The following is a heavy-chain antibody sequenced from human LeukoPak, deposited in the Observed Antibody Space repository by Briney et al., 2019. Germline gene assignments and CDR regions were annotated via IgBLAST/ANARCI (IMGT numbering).Heavy chain of an antibody. V-gene: IGHV3-9*01. CDR1: GFTFDDYA. CDR2: ISWNSGSI. D-gene: IGHD3-9*01. Sequence: GGSLRLSCAASGFTFDDYAMHSVRQAPGKGLEWVSGISWNSGSIGYADSVKGRFTISRDNAKNSLYLQMNSLRAEDTALYYCAKDVVKEHYDILTGSNWFDPWGQGTLVTVSS. CDR3: AKDVVKEHYDILTGSNWFDP. J-gene: IGHJ5*02.